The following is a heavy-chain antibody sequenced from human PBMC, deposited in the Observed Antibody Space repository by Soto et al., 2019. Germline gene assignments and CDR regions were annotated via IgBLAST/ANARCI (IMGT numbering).Heavy chain of an antibody. D-gene: IGHD5-12*01. J-gene: IGHJ4*02. V-gene: IGHV4-4*07. CDR3: ASAGNGTATIFEY. Sequence: QVQLQESGPGLVKPSETLSLTCTVSGGSISVYYWSWIRQPAGKGLEWIGRIYSCGSTDYNPPLRNRVTMSVDTYKSQFSLKLNSVTAADTAVYYCASAGNGTATIFEYWGQGILVTVSS. CDR2: IYSCGST. CDR1: GGSISVYY.